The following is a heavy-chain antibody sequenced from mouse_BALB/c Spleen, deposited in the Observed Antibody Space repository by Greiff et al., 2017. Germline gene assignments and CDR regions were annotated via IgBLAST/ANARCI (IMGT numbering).Heavy chain of an antibody. Sequence: QVQLQQSGPGLVAPSQSLSITCTVSGFSLTSYGVHWVRQPPGKGLEWLGVIWAGGSTNYNSALMSRLSISKDNSKSQVFLKMNSLQTDDTAMYYCAIYDGYYTWFAYWGQGTLVTVSA. V-gene: IGHV2-9*02. J-gene: IGHJ3*01. D-gene: IGHD2-3*01. CDR1: GFSLTSYG. CDR3: AIYDGYYTWFAY. CDR2: IWAGGST.